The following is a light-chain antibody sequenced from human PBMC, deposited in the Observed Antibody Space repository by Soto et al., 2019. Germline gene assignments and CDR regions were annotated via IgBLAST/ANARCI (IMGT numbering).Light chain of an antibody. CDR2: KVD. CDR3: SSYTTVPSPQWV. V-gene: IGLV2-14*01. J-gene: IGLJ3*02. CDR1: RSDLGGLNY. Sequence: QSALTQPASVSGSPGQSIPTPCSGRRSDLGGLNYVSWYQQHPGKVPKLIIYKVDNRPSGISDRFSASKSGNTASLTISGLQAEDEAHYYCSSYTTVPSPQWVFAGGTKLTVL.